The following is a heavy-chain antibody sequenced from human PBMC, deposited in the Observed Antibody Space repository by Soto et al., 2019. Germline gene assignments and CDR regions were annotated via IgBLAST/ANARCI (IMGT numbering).Heavy chain of an antibody. Sequence: QVQLQQSGPGLVKPSQTLSLTCAISGDSVSTNSATWDWIRQSPSTRLAWPGRTYYTSKWYNDYAVSVKGRITINPDTSNNQLSLQLNSVTPDDTAVYYCARLIGNSWLDSWGQGTLVTVSS. D-gene: IGHD2-8*01. CDR1: GDSVSTNSAT. CDR2: TYYTSKWYN. J-gene: IGHJ5*01. V-gene: IGHV6-1*01. CDR3: ARLIGNSWLDS.